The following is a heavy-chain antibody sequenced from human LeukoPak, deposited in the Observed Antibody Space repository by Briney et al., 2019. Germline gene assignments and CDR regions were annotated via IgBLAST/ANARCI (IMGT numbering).Heavy chain of an antibody. Sequence: ASVKVSCKASGYTFTSYGISWVRQAPGQGLEWMGWISAYNGNTNYAQKLQGRVTMTTDTSTSTAYMELRSLRSDDTAVYYCARESGAAVAGNNWFDPWGQGTLVTVSS. CDR2: ISAYNGNT. CDR1: GYTFTSYG. J-gene: IGHJ5*02. CDR3: ARESGAAVAGNNWFDP. V-gene: IGHV1-18*01. D-gene: IGHD6-19*01.